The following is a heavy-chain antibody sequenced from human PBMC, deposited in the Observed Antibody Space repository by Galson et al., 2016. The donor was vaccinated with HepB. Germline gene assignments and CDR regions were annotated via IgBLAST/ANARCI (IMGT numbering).Heavy chain of an antibody. V-gene: IGHV1-45*02. J-gene: IGHJ6*02. Sequence: SVKVSCKVSGNTFSNRYLHWVRQAPGQALEWMGWITPVNGQTNYAQRFQDRATLTSDRSMTTAYMELRSLRFDDAATYYCTTPIDFWSGYSDVEYYYNYGMDVWGQGTTVTVPS. CDR2: ITPVNGQT. CDR3: TTPIDFWSGYSDVEYYYNYGMDV. D-gene: IGHD3-3*01. CDR1: GNTFSNRY.